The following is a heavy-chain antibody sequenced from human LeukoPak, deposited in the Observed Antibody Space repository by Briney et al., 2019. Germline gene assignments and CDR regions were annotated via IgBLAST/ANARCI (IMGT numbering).Heavy chain of an antibody. J-gene: IGHJ4*02. V-gene: IGHV3-7*01. CDR1: GFSFSSYW. Sequence: GGSLRLSCAASGFSFSSYWMSWVRQAPGKGLEWVANIKQDGSERFYVDSVKGRFTISRDNAKNLLYLQMNSLRAEDTAVYHCARDNSYDVLSTFDYWGQGSLVTVSS. CDR2: IKQDGSER. CDR3: ARDNSYDVLSTFDY. D-gene: IGHD2/OR15-2a*01.